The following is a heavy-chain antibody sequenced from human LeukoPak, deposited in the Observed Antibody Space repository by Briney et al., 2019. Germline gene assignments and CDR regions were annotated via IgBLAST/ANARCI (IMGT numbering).Heavy chain of an antibody. V-gene: IGHV3-73*01. Sequence: PGGSLRLSCAASGFTFRASAMHWVRKASGKALEWVGRIRSKANSYATAYAASVKGRFTISRDDSKNTAYLQMNSLKTEDTAVYYCTRRDGSMVVTDYWGQGTLVTVSS. D-gene: IGHD3-22*01. CDR3: TRRDGSMVVTDY. CDR1: GFTFRASA. J-gene: IGHJ4*02. CDR2: IRSKANSYAT.